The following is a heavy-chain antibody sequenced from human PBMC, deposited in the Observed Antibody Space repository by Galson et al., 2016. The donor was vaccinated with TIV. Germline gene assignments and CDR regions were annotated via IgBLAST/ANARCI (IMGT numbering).Heavy chain of an antibody. J-gene: IGHJ6*02. V-gene: IGHV3-66*02. CDR1: EITVSINY. Sequence: SLRLSCAASEITVSINYMTWVRQAPGKGLEWVSTIYSGGSAFYADSVKGRFTISRDSSKNTLYLQMNNVRTEDTAVYYCARDRYYDASGYYYYYYGMDVWGQGTTVIVSS. CDR2: IYSGGSA. CDR3: ARDRYYDASGYYYYYYGMDV. D-gene: IGHD3-22*01.